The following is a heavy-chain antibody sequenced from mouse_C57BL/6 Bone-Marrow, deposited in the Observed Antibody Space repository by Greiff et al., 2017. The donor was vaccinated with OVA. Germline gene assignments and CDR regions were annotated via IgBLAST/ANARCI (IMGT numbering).Heavy chain of an antibody. CDR3: TRSGRQGAWFAY. J-gene: IGHJ3*01. CDR2: IDPETGGT. Sequence: QVQLKQSGAELVRPGASVTLSCKASGYTFTDYEMHWVKQTPVHGLEWIGAIDPETGGTAYNQKFKGKAILTADKSSSTAYMELRSLTSEDSAVYYCTRSGRQGAWFAYWGQGTLVTVSA. D-gene: IGHD2-12*01. V-gene: IGHV1-15*01. CDR1: GYTFTDYE.